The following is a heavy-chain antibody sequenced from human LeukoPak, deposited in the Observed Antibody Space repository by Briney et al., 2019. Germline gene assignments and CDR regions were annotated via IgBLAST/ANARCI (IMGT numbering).Heavy chain of an antibody. CDR2: IYSGGNT. CDR3: ARDHITMIRGVSYYYYGMDV. V-gene: IGHV3-53*01. J-gene: IGHJ6*02. D-gene: IGHD3-10*01. CDR1: GFPISTNY. Sequence: GGSLRLSCAASGFPISTNYMSWVRQAPGKGPEWVSIIYSGGNTFYADSVKGRFTISRDSSKNTLFLQMISLRAEDTAVYYCARDHITMIRGVSYYYYGMDVWGQGTTVTVSS.